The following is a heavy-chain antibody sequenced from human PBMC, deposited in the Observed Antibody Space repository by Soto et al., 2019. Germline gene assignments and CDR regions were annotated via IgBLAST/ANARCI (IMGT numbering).Heavy chain of an antibody. CDR3: ARDLLDSSSSPQYYYGMDV. V-gene: IGHV3-21*01. D-gene: IGHD6-6*01. J-gene: IGHJ6*02. CDR2: IRSSRSYI. CDR1: GFTFSSYS. Sequence: EVQLVESGGGLVKPGGSLRLSCAASGFTFSSYSMNWVRQAPGKGLEWVSSIRSSRSYIYYADSVKGRFTISRDNAKNSLYLQMNSLSAEYTAVYYCARDLLDSSSSPQYYYGMDVWGQGTTVTVSS.